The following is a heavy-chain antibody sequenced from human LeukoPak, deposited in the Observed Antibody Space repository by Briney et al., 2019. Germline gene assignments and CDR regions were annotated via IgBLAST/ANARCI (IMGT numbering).Heavy chain of an antibody. Sequence: GGSLRLSCAASGSTFSSYPMSWVRQAPGKGLEWVSAISGSGDSTYYADSVKGRFTISRDNSKNTLYLQMNSLRAEDTAVYYCAKDRNSGYDSAFDFWGQGTLVTVSS. D-gene: IGHD5-12*01. CDR2: ISGSGDST. J-gene: IGHJ4*02. CDR3: AKDRNSGYDSAFDF. V-gene: IGHV3-23*01. CDR1: GSTFSSYP.